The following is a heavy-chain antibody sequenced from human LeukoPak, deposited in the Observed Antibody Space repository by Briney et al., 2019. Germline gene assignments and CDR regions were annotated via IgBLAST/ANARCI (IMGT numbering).Heavy chain of an antibody. Sequence: ASVKVSCKAYNYTFSSYGISWVRQAPGQGLEWMGWISAYNGNTNYAQKLQGRVTMTTDTSTSTAYMELSSLRSDDTAIYYCARGRPESPFDPWGQGTLVTVSS. D-gene: IGHD1-1*01. J-gene: IGHJ5*02. CDR2: ISAYNGNT. CDR1: NYTFSSYG. V-gene: IGHV1-18*01. CDR3: ARGRPESPFDP.